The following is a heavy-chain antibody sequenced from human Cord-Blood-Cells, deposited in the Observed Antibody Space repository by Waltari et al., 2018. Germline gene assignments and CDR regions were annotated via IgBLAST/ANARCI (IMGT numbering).Heavy chain of an antibody. CDR1: GYTFTSYA. D-gene: IGHD3-16*01. CDR3: ATYGGLHAFDI. Sequence: QVQLVQSGAEVKKPGASVKVSCKASGYTFTSYAMHWVRQAPGQRVEWMGWINAGNGNTKYSQKFQGRVTITRDTSASPAYMELSSLRSEDTAVYYCATYGGLHAFDIWGQGTMVTVSS. CDR2: INAGNGNT. V-gene: IGHV1-3*01. J-gene: IGHJ3*02.